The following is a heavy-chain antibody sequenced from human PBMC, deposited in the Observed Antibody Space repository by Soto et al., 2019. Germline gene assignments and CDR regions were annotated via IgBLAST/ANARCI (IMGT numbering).Heavy chain of an antibody. J-gene: IGHJ5*02. Sequence: ASVKVSCKASGHTFTSYGISWVRQAPGQGLEWMGWISPYNGNTNYAQKLQGRVTMTTDTSTSTAYMELRSLRSDDTAVYYCAIDEAAHAFDPSCQAILVSVSS. CDR1: GHTFTSYG. CDR3: AIDEAAHAFDP. D-gene: IGHD6-13*01. V-gene: IGHV1-18*01. CDR2: ISPYNGNT.